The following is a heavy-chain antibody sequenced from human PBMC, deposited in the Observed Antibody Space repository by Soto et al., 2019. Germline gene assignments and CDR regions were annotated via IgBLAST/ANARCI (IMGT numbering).Heavy chain of an antibody. V-gene: IGHV3-21*01. CDR2: ISSSSSYI. CDR3: ARTLDIVVVPAVGWFDP. Sequence: PGGSLSLSCAASGFTFSSYSMNWVRQAPGKGLEWVSSISSSSSYIYYADSVKGRFTISRDNAKNSLYLQMNSLRAEDTAVYYCARTLDIVVVPAVGWFDPWGQGTLVTVSS. D-gene: IGHD2-2*01. J-gene: IGHJ5*02. CDR1: GFTFSSYS.